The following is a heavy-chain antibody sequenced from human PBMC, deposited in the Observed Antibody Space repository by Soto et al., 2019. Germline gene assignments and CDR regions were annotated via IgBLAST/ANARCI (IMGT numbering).Heavy chain of an antibody. CDR2: TYWDDDK. CDR1: GFSLSTSGVG. Sequence: SGPTLVNPTQTLTLTCTFSGFSLSTSGVGVGWISQPPGKALEWLALTYWDDDKRYSPSLKSRLTITKDTSKNQVVLTMTNVDPVDTATYYCAHRQRTVYFDYWGQGTLVTVSS. V-gene: IGHV2-5*02. J-gene: IGHJ4*02. D-gene: IGHD4-17*01. CDR3: AHRQRTVYFDY.